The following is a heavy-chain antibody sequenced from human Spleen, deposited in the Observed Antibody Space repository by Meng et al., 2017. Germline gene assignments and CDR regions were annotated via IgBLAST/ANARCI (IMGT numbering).Heavy chain of an antibody. CDR1: GDSISGYF. CDR3: ARGGYYDILTGYPYYYYGMDV. J-gene: IGHJ6*02. D-gene: IGHD3-9*01. Sequence: SETLSLTCAVSGDSISGYFWTWIRQPAGKGLEWIGRIYSSGSANYNPSLKSRVTMSVDTSKNQFSLKLTSVTAADTAVYYCARGGYYDILTGYPYYYYGMDVWGQGTTVTVSS. V-gene: IGHV4-4*07. CDR2: IYSSGSA.